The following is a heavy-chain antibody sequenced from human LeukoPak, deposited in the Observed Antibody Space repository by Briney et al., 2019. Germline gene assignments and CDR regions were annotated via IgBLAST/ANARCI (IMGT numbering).Heavy chain of an antibody. D-gene: IGHD3-16*02. J-gene: IGHJ4*02. V-gene: IGHV1-18*01. Sequence: GASVKVSCKASGYTFTSYGISWVRQAPGQGLEWMGWISGYNGNANYAQKLQGRVTMTRNTSISTAYMELSSLRSEDTAVYYCARGRPYVWGSYPLHYWGQGTLVTVSS. CDR1: GYTFTSYG. CDR2: ISGYNGNA. CDR3: ARGRPYVWGSYPLHY.